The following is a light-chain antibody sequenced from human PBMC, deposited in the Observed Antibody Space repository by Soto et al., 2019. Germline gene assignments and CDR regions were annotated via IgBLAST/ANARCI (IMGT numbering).Light chain of an antibody. CDR2: DAY. J-gene: IGKJ3*01. V-gene: IGKV1-33*01. Sequence: IQMSQSPPSLSASVGDRVAITCQASQDIGNSLNWYQHKPGKATKLVIYDAYNLETVVPSTFSGSGHGTDFTFTISSLRPEDIATYCCQKSDHLPLFGPGTKVDIK. CDR3: QKSDHLPL. CDR1: QDIGNS.